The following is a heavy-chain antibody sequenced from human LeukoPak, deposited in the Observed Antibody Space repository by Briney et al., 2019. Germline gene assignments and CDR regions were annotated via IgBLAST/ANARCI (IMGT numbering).Heavy chain of an antibody. D-gene: IGHD3-9*01. V-gene: IGHV4-30-4*01. CDR1: GGSISSGDYY. CDR3: ARDTPAPNYDILTGYQHIGDGMDV. J-gene: IGHJ6*02. CDR2: IYYSGST. Sequence: PSETLSLTCTVSGGSISSGDYYWSWIRQPPGTGLEWIGYIYYSGSTYYNPSLKSRVTISVDTSKNQFSLKLSSVTAADTAVYYCARDTPAPNYDILTGYQHIGDGMDVWGQGTTVTVSS.